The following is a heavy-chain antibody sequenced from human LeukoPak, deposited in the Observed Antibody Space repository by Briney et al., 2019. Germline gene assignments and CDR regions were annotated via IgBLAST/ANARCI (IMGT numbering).Heavy chain of an antibody. CDR1: GFTFSNFW. Sequence: GGSLRLSCAASGFTFSNFWMNWVRQAPGKGLEWVSSISGNGDNTYYVDSVKGRFTISRDNSKNTLYLQLSSLKAEDTAVYYCAKDRYSTSVGGYYYGVDVWGQGTTVTVSS. CDR3: AKDRYSTSVGGYYYGVDV. V-gene: IGHV3-23*01. J-gene: IGHJ6*02. D-gene: IGHD4-11*01. CDR2: ISGNGDNT.